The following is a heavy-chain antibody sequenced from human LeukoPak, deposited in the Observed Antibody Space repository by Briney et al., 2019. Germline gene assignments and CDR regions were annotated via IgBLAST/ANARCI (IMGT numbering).Heavy chain of an antibody. CDR3: AKDVPAAYFDY. CDR2: IRSDGGIK. Sequence: GGSLRLSCAASGFTFDNYGMHWVRQAPGKGLEWVAFIRSDGGIKYYADSVKGRFTISRDNSKNTLYLQVNSLRAQDTAVYFCAKDVPAAYFDYWGQGTLVTVSS. D-gene: IGHD2-2*01. CDR1: GFTFDNYG. J-gene: IGHJ4*02. V-gene: IGHV3-30*02.